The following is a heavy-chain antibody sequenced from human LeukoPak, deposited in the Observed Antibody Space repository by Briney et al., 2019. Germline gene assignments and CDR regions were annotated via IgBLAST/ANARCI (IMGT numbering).Heavy chain of an antibody. CDR3: ARGDSGYFFYYGLDV. Sequence: ASVKVSCKASGGTFSSYAINWVRQATGQGLEWMGWMNPNSGNTGYAQKFQDRVTMTRNTSISTAYMELTRLTSEDTAVYYCARGDSGYFFYYGLDVWGQGTTVTVSS. J-gene: IGHJ6*02. CDR2: MNPNSGNT. CDR1: GGTFSSYA. D-gene: IGHD3-10*01. V-gene: IGHV1-8*02.